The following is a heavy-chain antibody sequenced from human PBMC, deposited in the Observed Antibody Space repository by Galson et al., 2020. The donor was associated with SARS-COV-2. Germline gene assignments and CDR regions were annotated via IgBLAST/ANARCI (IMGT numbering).Heavy chain of an antibody. J-gene: IGHJ4*02. CDR2: ISSSSSCI. V-gene: IGHV3-21*01. D-gene: IGHD5-12*01. CDR3: ASNRGYSGYDLPSPLDY. CDR1: GFTFSSYS. Sequence: GESLKISCAASGFTFSSYSMNWVRQAPGKGLEWVSSISSSSSCIYYADSVKGRFTISRDNAKNSLYLQMNSLRAEDTAVYYCASNRGYSGYDLPSPLDYWGQGTLVTVSS.